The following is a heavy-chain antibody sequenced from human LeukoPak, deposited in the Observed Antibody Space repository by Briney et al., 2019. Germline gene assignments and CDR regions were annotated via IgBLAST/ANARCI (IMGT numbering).Heavy chain of an antibody. V-gene: IGHV3-23*01. D-gene: IGHD3-22*01. CDR2: ISGSGGST. CDR3: AKVVSITMIVDAFDI. Sequence: GGSLRLSCAASGFTFSSYAMSWVRQAPGKGLEWVSAISGSGGSTYYADSVKGRFTISRDNSKNTLYLQMNSLRAEDTAVYYCAKVVSITMIVDAFDIWRQGTMVTVSS. CDR1: GFTFSSYA. J-gene: IGHJ3*02.